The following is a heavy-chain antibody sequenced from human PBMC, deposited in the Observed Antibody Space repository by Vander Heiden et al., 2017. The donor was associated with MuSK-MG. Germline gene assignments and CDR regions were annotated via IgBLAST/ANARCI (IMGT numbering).Heavy chain of an antibody. D-gene: IGHD1-1*01. Sequence: EVQLLASGGGLVQPGGSLRLSCAASGFTFSSYDMSWVRQAPWKGLEWLSAIRGNDGNTYYADSVKGRFTISRDNSKNTLYLQMNSLRAEDTAMYYCAKVNGATTPYMWGPGTLVTVSS. CDR3: AKVNGATTPYM. CDR2: IRGNDGNT. J-gene: IGHJ4*02. V-gene: IGHV3-23*01. CDR1: GFTFSSYD.